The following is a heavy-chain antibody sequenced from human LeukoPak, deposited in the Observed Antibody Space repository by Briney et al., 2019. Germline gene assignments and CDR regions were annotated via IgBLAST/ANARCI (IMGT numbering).Heavy chain of an antibody. D-gene: IGHD1-26*01. Sequence: PGGSLRLSCAASGFIFADYAMHWVRQAPGKGLEWVSGISWNSGSIGYADSVKGRFTISRDKPKNSLYRQMNSLRAEDMALYYCAKGLKWSWEYNWFDPWGQGTLVTVSS. CDR1: GFIFADYA. V-gene: IGHV3-9*03. CDR3: AKGLKWSWEYNWFDP. J-gene: IGHJ5*02. CDR2: ISWNSGSI.